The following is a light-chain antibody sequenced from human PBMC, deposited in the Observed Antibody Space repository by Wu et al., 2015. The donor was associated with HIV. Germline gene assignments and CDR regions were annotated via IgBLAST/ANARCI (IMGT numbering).Light chain of an antibody. Sequence: EIVMTQSPATVSVSPGERATLSCRASQSVTTNLAWYQQKPGQAPRLLIYGASTRATGIPARFSGSGSGTEFTLTITSLQSEDFAVYYCQQYGSSPITFGQGTRLQIK. CDR3: QQYGSSPIT. J-gene: IGKJ5*01. V-gene: IGKV3-15*01. CDR2: GAS. CDR1: QSVTTN.